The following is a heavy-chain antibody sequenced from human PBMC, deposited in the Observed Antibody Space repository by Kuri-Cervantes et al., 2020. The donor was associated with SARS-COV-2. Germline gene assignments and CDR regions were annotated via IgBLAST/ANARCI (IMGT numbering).Heavy chain of an antibody. Sequence: GGSLRLSCAASGSTFRDYYLSWIRPAPGKGLEWVSRISRNSNYIDYADSVKGRFIISRDNAKNSLDLQMNSLGPEDTAVYYCVRSFDHWGQGHLVTVSS. CDR2: ISRNSNYI. CDR3: VRSFDH. CDR1: GSTFRDYY. V-gene: IGHV3-11*06. J-gene: IGHJ4*02.